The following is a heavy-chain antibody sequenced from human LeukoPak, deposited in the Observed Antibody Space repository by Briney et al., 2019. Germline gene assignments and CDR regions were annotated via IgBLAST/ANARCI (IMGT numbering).Heavy chain of an antibody. Sequence: PGGSLRLSCSASGFTFSTRPMNWVRQAPGKGLEYVSGSSANGESTYYADSAKGRFIISRDNSKNTVYLQMSSLRPEDTAMYYCVNQIGWWVDWGQGSLVTVSS. CDR2: SSANGEST. CDR3: VNQIGWWVD. CDR1: GFTFSTRP. D-gene: IGHD2-15*01. V-gene: IGHV3-64D*06. J-gene: IGHJ1*01.